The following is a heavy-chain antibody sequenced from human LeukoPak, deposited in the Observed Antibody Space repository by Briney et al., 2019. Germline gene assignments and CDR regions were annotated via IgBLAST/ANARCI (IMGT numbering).Heavy chain of an antibody. CDR2: INPNSGGT. Sequence: ASVKVSCKASGYTFTGYYMHWVRQAPGQGLEWMGWINPNSGGTNYAQKFQGRVTMTRDTSTSTVYMELSSLRPEDTAVYYCARVRGDSSSWYYFDYWGQGTLVTVSS. CDR1: GYTFTGYY. D-gene: IGHD6-13*01. CDR3: ARVRGDSSSWYYFDY. J-gene: IGHJ4*02. V-gene: IGHV1-2*02.